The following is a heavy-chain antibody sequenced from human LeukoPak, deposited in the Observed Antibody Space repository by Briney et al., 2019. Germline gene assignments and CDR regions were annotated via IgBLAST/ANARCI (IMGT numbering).Heavy chain of an antibody. CDR2: INPNSGGT. J-gene: IGHJ6*02. CDR1: GYTFTGYY. CDR3: ARDPEYYDFWSGSYGMDV. D-gene: IGHD3-3*01. V-gene: IGHV1-2*02. Sequence: ASVKVSCKASGYTFTGYYMHWVRQAPGQGLEWMGWINPNSGGTNYAQKFQGRVTMTRDTSISTAYMELSRLRSDDTAAYYCARDPEYYDFWSGSYGMDVWGQGTTVTVSS.